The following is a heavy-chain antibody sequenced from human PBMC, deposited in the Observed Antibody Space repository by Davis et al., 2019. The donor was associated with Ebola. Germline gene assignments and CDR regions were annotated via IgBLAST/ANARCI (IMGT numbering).Heavy chain of an antibody. Sequence: GESLKISCKGSGYSFTSYWIGWVRQMPGKGLEWMGIIYPYDSDTRYSPSFQGQVTISADKSISTAYLQWSSLKASDTAMYYCARHYNYDSSGEDAFDIWGQGTMVTVSS. J-gene: IGHJ3*02. V-gene: IGHV5-51*01. D-gene: IGHD3-22*01. CDR3: ARHYNYDSSGEDAFDI. CDR1: GYSFTSYW. CDR2: IYPYDSDT.